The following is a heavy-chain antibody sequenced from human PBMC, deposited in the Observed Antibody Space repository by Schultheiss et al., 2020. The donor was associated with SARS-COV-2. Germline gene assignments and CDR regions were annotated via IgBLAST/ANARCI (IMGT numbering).Heavy chain of an antibody. V-gene: IGHV3-74*01. D-gene: IGHD2-2*02. CDR3: AKGNLGYCSSNTCHRLRFDY. CDR1: GFTFSSYW. CDR2: INSDGSST. J-gene: IGHJ4*02. Sequence: GESLKISCAASGFTFSSYWMHWVRQAPGKGLVWVSRINSDGSSTSYADSVKGRFTISRDNAKNTLYLQMNSLRAEDTAVYYCAKGNLGYCSSNTCHRLRFDYWGQGTLVTVSS.